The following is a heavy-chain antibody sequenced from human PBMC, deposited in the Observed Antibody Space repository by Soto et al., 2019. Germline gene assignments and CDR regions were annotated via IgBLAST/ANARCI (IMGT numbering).Heavy chain of an antibody. Sequence: GGSLRLSCAASGFTFSSYSMNWVRQAPGEGLEWVSSISSSSSYIYYADSVKGRFTISRDNAKNSLYLQMNSLRAEDTAVYYCARSPAPYDWCFDLWGRGTLVTVSS. D-gene: IGHD2-2*01. CDR3: ARSPAPYDWCFDL. CDR2: ISSSSSYI. CDR1: GFTFSSYS. J-gene: IGHJ2*01. V-gene: IGHV3-21*01.